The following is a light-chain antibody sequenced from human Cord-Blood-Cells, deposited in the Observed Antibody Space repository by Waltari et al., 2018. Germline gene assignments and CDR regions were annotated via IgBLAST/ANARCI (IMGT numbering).Light chain of an antibody. CDR1: SSKIGRKT. CDR3: ASWDDSLNGYV. CDR2: SNN. Sequence: QSVLTQQPSASGTPGQRVTTSCSGSSSKIGRKTETWYQQLPGTAPKLLIYSNNQRPPGVPDRFSGSKSGTSASLAISGLQSEDEADYYCASWDDSLNGYVFGTGTKVTVL. J-gene: IGLJ1*01. V-gene: IGLV1-44*01.